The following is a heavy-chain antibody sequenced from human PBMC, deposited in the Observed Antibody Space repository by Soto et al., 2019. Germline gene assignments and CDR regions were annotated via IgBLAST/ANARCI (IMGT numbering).Heavy chain of an antibody. CDR2: IYYSGST. J-gene: IGHJ5*02. D-gene: IGHD4-4*01. CDR3: ARLGTSCCDYSNYVVWFDP. Sequence: TSETLSLTCTVSGGSISSYYWSWIRQPPGKGLEWIGYIYYSGSTNYNPSLKSRVTISVDTSKNQFSLKLSSVTAADTAVYYCARLGTSCCDYSNYVVWFDPWGQGTLVTVSS. V-gene: IGHV4-59*08. CDR1: GGSISSYY.